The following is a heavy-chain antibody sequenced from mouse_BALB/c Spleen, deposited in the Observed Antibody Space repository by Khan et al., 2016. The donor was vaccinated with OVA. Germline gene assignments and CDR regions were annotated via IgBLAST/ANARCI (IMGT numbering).Heavy chain of an antibody. J-gene: IGHJ3*01. CDR1: GYIFTDFS. CDR3: GRGSGNYRFAY. V-gene: IGHV1S137*01. CDR2: ISTYYGDS. Sequence: QVQLKQSGAELVRPAVSVKISCNGSGYIFTDFSMHWVKRRPAKSLEWIGVISTYYGDSIYNQNFKAKTTLTVEKSSSTAYMEIARLTSEDSAIYYGGRGSGNYRFAYWGQGTRVTVAA. D-gene: IGHD2-1*01.